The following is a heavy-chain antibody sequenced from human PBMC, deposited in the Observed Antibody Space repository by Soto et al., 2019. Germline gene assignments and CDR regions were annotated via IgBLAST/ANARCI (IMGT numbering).Heavy chain of an antibody. CDR2: IIPIFGTA. V-gene: IGHV1-69*13. CDR3: AWGDDYVWGSYRYRFDY. J-gene: IGHJ4*02. D-gene: IGHD3-16*02. CDR1: GGTFSSYA. Sequence: SVKVSCKASGGTFSSYAISWVRQAPGRGLEWMGGIIPIFGTANYAQKFQGRVTITADESTSTAYMELSSLRSEDTAVYYCAWGDDYVWGSYRYRFDYWGQGTLVTAPQ.